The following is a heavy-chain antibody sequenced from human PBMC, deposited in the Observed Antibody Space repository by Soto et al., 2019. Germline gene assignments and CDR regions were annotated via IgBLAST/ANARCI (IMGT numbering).Heavy chain of an antibody. J-gene: IGHJ4*02. Sequence: ASVKVSCKASGYTFTSYGISWVRQAPGQGLEWMGWISAYNGNTNYAQKLQGRVTMTTDTSTSTAYMELRSLRSDDTAVYYCARVRYCGSTSCYPQADYWGQGTLVTVSS. V-gene: IGHV1-18*01. CDR3: ARVRYCGSTSCYPQADY. D-gene: IGHD2-2*01. CDR1: GYTFTSYG. CDR2: ISAYNGNT.